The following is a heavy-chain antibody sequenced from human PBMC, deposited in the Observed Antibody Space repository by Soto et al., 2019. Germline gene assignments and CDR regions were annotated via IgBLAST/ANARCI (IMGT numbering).Heavy chain of an antibody. CDR1: GFTFSSYA. J-gene: IGHJ6*02. D-gene: IGHD4-4*01. CDR2: ISYDGSNK. CDR3: ARVRLVTRSYYYYGMDV. Sequence: GGSLRLSCAASGFTFSSYAMHWVRQAPGKGLEWVAVISYDGSNKYYADSVKGRFTISRDNSKNTLYLQMNSLRAEDTAVYYCARVRLVTRSYYYYGMDVWGQGTTVTVSS. V-gene: IGHV3-30-3*01.